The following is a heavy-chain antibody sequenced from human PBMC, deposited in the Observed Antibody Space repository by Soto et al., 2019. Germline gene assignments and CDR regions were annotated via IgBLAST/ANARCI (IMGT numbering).Heavy chain of an antibody. CDR3: AKGPSRSGRLEQGY. CDR2: ISYDGSNK. J-gene: IGHJ4*02. D-gene: IGHD3-3*01. CDR1: GFTFSSYG. V-gene: IGHV3-30*18. Sequence: GGSLRLSCAASGFTFSSYGMHWVRQAPGKGLEWVAVISYDGSNKYYADSVKGRFTISRDNSKNTLYLQMNSLRAEDTAVYYCAKGPSRSGRLEQGYWGQGTLVTVSS.